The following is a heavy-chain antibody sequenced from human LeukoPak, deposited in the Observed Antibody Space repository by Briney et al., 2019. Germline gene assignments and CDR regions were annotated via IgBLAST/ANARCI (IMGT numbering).Heavy chain of an antibody. CDR2: IVDSGDAT. Sequence: GGSLRLSCAASGFTFSSYAMFWVRQAPGKVLEWVSGIVDSGDATFYADSVKGRLTISRDNSKNTLYLQMNSLRAEDAAVYYCATEGSFDYWGQGTLVTVSS. CDR3: ATEGSFDY. J-gene: IGHJ4*02. CDR1: GFTFSSYA. V-gene: IGHV3-23*01.